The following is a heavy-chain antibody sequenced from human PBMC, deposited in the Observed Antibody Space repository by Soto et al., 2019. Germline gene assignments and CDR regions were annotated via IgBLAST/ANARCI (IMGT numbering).Heavy chain of an antibody. Sequence: TPVKVPSKASGFTYSIAVVQRGILARGQRLEWIGWIVVGSGNTNYAQKFQERVTITRDMSTSTAYMELSSLRSEDTAVYYCAAASIAVAGRPYYYYGMDVWGQGTTVTVSS. D-gene: IGHD6-19*01. CDR3: AAASIAVAGRPYYYYGMDV. CDR1: GFTYSIAV. J-gene: IGHJ6*02. V-gene: IGHV1-58*01. CDR2: IVVGSGNT.